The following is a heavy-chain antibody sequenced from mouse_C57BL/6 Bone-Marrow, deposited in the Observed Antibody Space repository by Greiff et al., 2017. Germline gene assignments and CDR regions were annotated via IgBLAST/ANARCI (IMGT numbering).Heavy chain of an antibody. CDR3: TSHYYGLDY. Sequence: VQLQQSGAELVRPGASVKLSCTASGFNIKDDYMHWVKQRPEQGLEWIGWIDPENGDTEYASKFQGKATITADTSSNTAYLLLSSLTSEDTAVYYCTSHYYGLDYWGQGTTLTVSS. V-gene: IGHV14-4*01. D-gene: IGHD1-1*01. CDR1: GFNIKDDY. CDR2: IDPENGDT. J-gene: IGHJ2*01.